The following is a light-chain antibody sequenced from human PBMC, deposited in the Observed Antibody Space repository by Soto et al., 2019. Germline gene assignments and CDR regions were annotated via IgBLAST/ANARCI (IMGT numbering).Light chain of an antibody. CDR1: QSVRNNY. V-gene: IGKV3-20*01. CDR2: GAS. J-gene: IGKJ1*01. Sequence: EIMLTQSPGTLSLSPGERATLSCRASQSVRNNYLAWYQQKPGQAPRLLIYGASSRATGIPDRFSGSGSGTDFTLTITSLEPEDFAVYYCQQYGTSPWPFGQGTKVESK. CDR3: QQYGTSPWP.